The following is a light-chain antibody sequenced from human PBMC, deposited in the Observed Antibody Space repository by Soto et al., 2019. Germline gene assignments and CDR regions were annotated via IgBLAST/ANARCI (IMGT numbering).Light chain of an antibody. Sequence: DIQMTQSPSSLSASVGDRVTITCRASQGIINNLSWYQQRPGKVPKLLIYAASTLQSGVPSRFSGSGSGTDFTLTISSLHPEDVATYYYQKYDSAPLTFGGGTKVEIK. CDR2: AAS. V-gene: IGKV1-27*01. CDR3: QKYDSAPLT. J-gene: IGKJ4*01. CDR1: QGIINN.